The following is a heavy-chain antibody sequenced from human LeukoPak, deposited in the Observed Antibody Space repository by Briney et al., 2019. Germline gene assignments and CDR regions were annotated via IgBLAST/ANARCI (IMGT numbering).Heavy chain of an antibody. V-gene: IGHV1-46*01. CDR1: GYTFTSYY. D-gene: IGHD3-3*01. CDR2: INPSGGSA. CDR3: ARDLSTLPHYDFWSGYYPKWYYYYGMDV. J-gene: IGHJ6*02. Sequence: GASVKVSCKASGYTFTSYYMHWVRQAPGQGLEWMGIINPSGGSASYAQKFQGRVTMTRDTSTSTVYMELSSLRSEDTAVYYCARDLSTLPHYDFWSGYYPKWYYYYGMDVWGQGTTVTVSS.